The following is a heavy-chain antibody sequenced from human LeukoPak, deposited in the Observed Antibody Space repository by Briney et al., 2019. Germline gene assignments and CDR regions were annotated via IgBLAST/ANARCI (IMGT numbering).Heavy chain of an antibody. J-gene: IGHJ6*03. Sequence: GGSLRLSCAASGFTFSDYYMSWIRQAPGKGLEWVSYISSSGSTIYYADSVKGRFTISRDNAKNSLYLQMNSLRAEDTAVYYCARGQSFDRFLEWRRYYYYYMDVWGKGTTVTVSS. CDR1: GFTFSDYY. CDR2: ISSSGSTI. CDR3: ARGQSFDRFLEWRRYYYYYMDV. V-gene: IGHV3-11*04. D-gene: IGHD3-3*01.